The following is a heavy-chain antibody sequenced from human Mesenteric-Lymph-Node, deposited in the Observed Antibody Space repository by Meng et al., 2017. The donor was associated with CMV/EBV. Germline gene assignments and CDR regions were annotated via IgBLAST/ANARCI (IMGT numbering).Heavy chain of an antibody. Sequence: GESLKISCADSGFTFSSHWMHWVRQAPGKGLVWVSRINSDGIGTNYADSVKGRFTISRDNAKNTLYLQMNSLRAEDTAVYYCARVRLLGNSGPGGAWGQGTMVTVSS. CDR2: INSDGIGT. CDR3: ARVRLLGNSGPGGA. D-gene: IGHD3-22*01. J-gene: IGHJ3*01. CDR1: GFTFSSHW. V-gene: IGHV3-74*01.